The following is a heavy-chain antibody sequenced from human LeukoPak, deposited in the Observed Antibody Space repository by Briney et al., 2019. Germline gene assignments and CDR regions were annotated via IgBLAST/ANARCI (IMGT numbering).Heavy chain of an antibody. CDR3: ARAPLYSGGSGWSIYYFYAMDV. CDR1: GGSISSSY. J-gene: IGHJ6*02. D-gene: IGHD6-19*01. CDR2: IDNSGST. Sequence: PSETLSLTCAVYGGSISSSYWSRVRQPPGKGLEWIGYIDNSGSTNYNPSLKSRVTISLDTPKSQFSLKLSSVTAADTAVYYCARAPLYSGGSGWSIYYFYAMDVWGQGTTVTVSS. V-gene: IGHV4-59*01.